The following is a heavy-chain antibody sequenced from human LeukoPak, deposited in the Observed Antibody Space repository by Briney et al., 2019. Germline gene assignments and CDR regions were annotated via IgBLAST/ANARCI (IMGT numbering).Heavy chain of an antibody. CDR1: GFTFSSYA. V-gene: IGHV3-30*04. CDR2: ISYDGSSK. D-gene: IGHD6-13*01. J-gene: IGHJ4*02. CDR3: ARDYPYSSSWYFDY. Sequence: GGSLRLPCAASGFTFSSYAMHWVRQAPGKGLEWVAVISYDGSSKYYADSVKGRFTISRDNSKNTLYLQMNSLRAEDTAVYYCARDYPYSSSWYFDYWGQGTLVTVSS.